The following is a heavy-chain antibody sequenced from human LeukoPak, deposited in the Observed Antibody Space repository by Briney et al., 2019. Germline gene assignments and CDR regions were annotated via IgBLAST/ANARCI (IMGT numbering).Heavy chain of an antibody. D-gene: IGHD3-22*01. CDR1: GGSISSSSYY. CDR2: IYYSGST. CDR3: ASYTGSSGYYYVYNY. Sequence: PSETLSLTCIVSGGSISSSSYYWAWIRQPPGKGLEWIGSIYYSGSTYYNPSLKSRVIISVDTSKNQFSLKLSSVTAADTAVYYCASYTGSSGYYYVYNYWGQGTLVTVSS. V-gene: IGHV4-39*01. J-gene: IGHJ4*02.